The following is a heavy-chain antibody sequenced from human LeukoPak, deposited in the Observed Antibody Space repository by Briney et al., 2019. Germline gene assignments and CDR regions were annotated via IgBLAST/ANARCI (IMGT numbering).Heavy chain of an antibody. J-gene: IGHJ5*02. CDR2: ISAYNGNT. CDR1: GYTFTSYG. Sequence: ASVKVSCKASGYTFTSYGISWVRQAPGQGLEWMGWISAYNGNTNYAQKLQGRVTMTTDTSTSTAYMELRSLRSDDTAVYYCANAGVGATHYNWFDPWGQGTLVTVSS. CDR3: ANAGVGATHYNWFDP. D-gene: IGHD1-26*01. V-gene: IGHV1-18*01.